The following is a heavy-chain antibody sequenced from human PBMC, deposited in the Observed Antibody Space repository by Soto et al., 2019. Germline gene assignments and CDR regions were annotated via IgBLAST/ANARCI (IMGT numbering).Heavy chain of an antibody. CDR2: ISYDVSKK. Sequence: QVQLVESGGGVVQPGRSLRLSCTASGFTFSIYGMHWVRQAPGKGLEWVAVISYDVSKKYYADAVKGRFTISSDNSKNTLYLHMNSLRTEDTAVYYFAKSIAAPESLDYWGQGTLVTVSS. CDR1: GFTFSIYG. CDR3: AKSIAAPESLDY. D-gene: IGHD6-13*01. V-gene: IGHV3-30*18. J-gene: IGHJ4*02.